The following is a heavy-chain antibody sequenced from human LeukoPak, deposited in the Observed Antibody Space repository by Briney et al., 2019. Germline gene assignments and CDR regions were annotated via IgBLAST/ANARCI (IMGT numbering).Heavy chain of an antibody. CDR3: ARVEATTGRNYHYYYMDV. D-gene: IGHD1-1*01. CDR1: GFYFSSYS. Sequence: GGSLRLSCGASGFYFSSYSMNWVRQAPGKGLEWVSSINSGSTYMYYADSVKGRFTISRDNAKNSLHLQMYSLRAEDTAVYFCARVEATTGRNYHYYYMDVWGKGTTVTASS. CDR2: INSGSTYM. J-gene: IGHJ6*03. V-gene: IGHV3-21*01.